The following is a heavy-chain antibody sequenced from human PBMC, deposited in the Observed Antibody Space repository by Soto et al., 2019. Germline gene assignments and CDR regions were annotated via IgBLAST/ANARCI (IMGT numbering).Heavy chain of an antibody. D-gene: IGHD3-16*01. J-gene: IGHJ4*02. Sequence: GGSLRLSCAASGFTFDDYAMHWVRQAPGKGLEWVSGISWNSGSIGYADSVKGRFTISRANAKNSLYLQMNSLRAEDTALYYCAKDIGAGYFDYWGQGPLVTVSS. CDR1: GFTFDDYA. V-gene: IGHV3-9*01. CDR2: ISWNSGSI. CDR3: AKDIGAGYFDY.